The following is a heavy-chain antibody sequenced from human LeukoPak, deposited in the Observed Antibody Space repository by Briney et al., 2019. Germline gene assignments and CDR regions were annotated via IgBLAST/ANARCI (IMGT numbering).Heavy chain of an antibody. J-gene: IGHJ4*02. CDR3: ATTSGTYYYDSSGYYASVQSLFDY. V-gene: IGHV3-7*01. Sequence: GGSLRLSCAASGFTFSSYWMSWVRQAPGKGLEWVANIKQDGSEKYYVDPVKGRFTISRDNAKNSLYLQMNSLRAEDTAVYYCATTSGTYYYDSSGYYASVQSLFDYWGQGTLVTVSS. D-gene: IGHD3-22*01. CDR2: IKQDGSEK. CDR1: GFTFSSYW.